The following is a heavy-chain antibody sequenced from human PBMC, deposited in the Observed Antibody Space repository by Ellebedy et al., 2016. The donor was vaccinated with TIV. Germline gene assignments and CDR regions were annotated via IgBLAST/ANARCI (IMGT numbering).Heavy chain of an antibody. CDR2: ISSSSYYI. CDR1: GFTFSSYS. J-gene: IGHJ6*02. Sequence: GESLKISCAVSGFTFSSYSMNWVRQAPGKGLEWVSSISSSSYYIYYADSVKGRFTFSRDNAKNSLYLQMNSPRAEDTAVYYCARDLDYYYGMDVWGQGTTVTVSS. V-gene: IGHV3-21*01. CDR3: ARDLDYYYGMDV.